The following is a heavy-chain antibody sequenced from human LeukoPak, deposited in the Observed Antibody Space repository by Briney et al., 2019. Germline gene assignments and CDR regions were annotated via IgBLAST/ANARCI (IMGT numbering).Heavy chain of an antibody. D-gene: IGHD3-10*01. Sequence: SVKVSCKASGGTFGSYSISWVRQAPGQGLEWMGGITPIFRATHYAHKFQGRVTIVTDASTSTASMELSSLRSEDTAVYYCARGAWFGELGKYYFDYWGQGTLVTVSS. J-gene: IGHJ4*02. CDR1: GGTFGSYS. CDR3: ARGAWFGELGKYYFDY. CDR2: ITPIFRAT. V-gene: IGHV1-69*05.